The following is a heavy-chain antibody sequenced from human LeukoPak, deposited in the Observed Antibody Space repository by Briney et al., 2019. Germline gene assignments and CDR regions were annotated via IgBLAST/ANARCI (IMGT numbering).Heavy chain of an antibody. D-gene: IGHD3-10*01. CDR1: GGSINSY. CDR2: ISGSGTI. Sequence: SETLSLTCTVSGGSINSYWSWIRQPAGKGLEWIGRISGSGTITYNPALQSRLSISIDTSKNQFSLKLMSVAAADTAVYYCARDSGTTGEVKFDPWGQGTLVTVSS. CDR3: ARDSGTTGEVKFDP. J-gene: IGHJ5*02. V-gene: IGHV4-4*07.